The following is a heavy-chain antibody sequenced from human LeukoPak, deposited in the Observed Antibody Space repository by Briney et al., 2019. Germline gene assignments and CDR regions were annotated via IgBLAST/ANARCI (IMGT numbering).Heavy chain of an antibody. D-gene: IGHD5-18*01. CDR1: GGSISSSSW. Sequence: SETLSLTCAVSGGSISSSSWWSWVRQPPGKGLEWIGYIYYSGTTNYNPSLKSRVTISVDTSKNQFSLKLSSVTAADTAVYYCARGAYSYNYPFDYWGQGTLVTVSS. J-gene: IGHJ4*02. CDR2: IYYSGTT. V-gene: IGHV4-4*02. CDR3: ARGAYSYNYPFDY.